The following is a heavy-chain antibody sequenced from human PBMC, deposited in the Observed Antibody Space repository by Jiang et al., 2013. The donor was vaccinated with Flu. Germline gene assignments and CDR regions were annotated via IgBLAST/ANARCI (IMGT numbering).Heavy chain of an antibody. V-gene: IGHV5-51*03. D-gene: IGHD6-19*01. Sequence: GAEVKKPGESLKISCKGSGYSFTSYWIGWVRQMPGKGLEWMGIIYPGDSDTRYSPSFQGQVTISADKSISTAYLQWSSLKASDTAMYYCARRIAVAGTGPNWFDPWGQGTLVTVSS. J-gene: IGHJ5*02. CDR3: ARRIAVAGTGPNWFDP. CDR2: IYPGDSDT. CDR1: GYSFTSYW.